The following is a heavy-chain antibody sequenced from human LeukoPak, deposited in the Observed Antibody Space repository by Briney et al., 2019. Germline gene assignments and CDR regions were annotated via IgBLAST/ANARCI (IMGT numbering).Heavy chain of an antibody. CDR1: GFTVSSNY. J-gene: IGHJ4*02. CDR2: IYSGGST. CDR3: AQDLYYYDTSGRGLDY. V-gene: IGHV3-66*01. Sequence: GGSLRLSCAASGFTVSSNYMSWVRQAPGKGLEWVSVIYSGGSTYYADSVKGRFTISRDNSKKILYLQMNSLRVEDTAVYYCAQDLYYYDTSGRGLDYWGQGTLVTVSS. D-gene: IGHD3-22*01.